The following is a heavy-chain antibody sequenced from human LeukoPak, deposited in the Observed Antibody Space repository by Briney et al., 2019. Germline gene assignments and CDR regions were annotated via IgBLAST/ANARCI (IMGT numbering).Heavy chain of an antibody. CDR1: GGTFSSYA. CDR2: IIPIFGTA. J-gene: IGHJ4*02. D-gene: IGHD4-17*01. Sequence: SVKVSCKASGGTFSSYAISWVRQAPGQGLEWMGGIIPIFGTANYAQQFQGRVTINTDESTSTAYMELSSLRSEDTAVYYCARDSNGDYGFDYWGQGTLVTVSS. V-gene: IGHV1-69*05. CDR3: ARDSNGDYGFDY.